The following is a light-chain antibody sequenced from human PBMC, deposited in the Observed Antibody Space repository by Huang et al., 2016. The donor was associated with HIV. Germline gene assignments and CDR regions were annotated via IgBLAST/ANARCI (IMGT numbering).Light chain of an antibody. J-gene: IGKJ1*01. CDR1: QSVSSSY. CDR2: GAS. Sequence: EIVLTQSPGTLSLSPVERATLSCRSRQSVSSSYLAWYQQKPGQAPRLLIYGASSRATGIPDRFSASGSGTGFTLTISRLEPEDFAVYYCQQYGSSPGTFGQGTKVEIK. CDR3: QQYGSSPGT. V-gene: IGKV3-20*01.